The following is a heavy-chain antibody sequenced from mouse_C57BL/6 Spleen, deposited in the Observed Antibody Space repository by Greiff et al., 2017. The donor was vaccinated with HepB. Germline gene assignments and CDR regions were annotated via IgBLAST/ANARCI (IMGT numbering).Heavy chain of an antibody. Sequence: EVQLVESGGDLVKPGGSLKLSCAASGFTFSTYGMSWVRQTPDKRLEWVATISSGGSYTYYPDSVKGRFTISRDNAKNTLYLQMSSLKSEDTAMYYCARRHDSYHFGYWGQGTPLTVSS. CDR1: GFTFSTYG. CDR3: ARRHDSYHFGY. J-gene: IGHJ2*01. CDR2: ISSGGSYT. V-gene: IGHV5-6*01. D-gene: IGHD2-4*01.